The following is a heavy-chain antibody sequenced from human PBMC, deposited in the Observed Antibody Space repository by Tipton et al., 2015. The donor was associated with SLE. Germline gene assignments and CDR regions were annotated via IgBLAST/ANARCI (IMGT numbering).Heavy chain of an antibody. CDR1: GFTFSTYS. J-gene: IGHJ6*03. D-gene: IGHD3-3*01. CDR3: ASVSSLRFLEWPPGPLYYYMDV. Sequence: SLRLSCAASGFTFSTYSINWVRQAPGKGLEWVSSISSSSSYIYYADSVKGRFTISRDNSKNTLYLQMNSLRPEDTAVYYCASVSSLRFLEWPPGPLYYYMDVGGKGTTVTVSS. V-gene: IGHV3-21*01. CDR2: ISSSSSYI.